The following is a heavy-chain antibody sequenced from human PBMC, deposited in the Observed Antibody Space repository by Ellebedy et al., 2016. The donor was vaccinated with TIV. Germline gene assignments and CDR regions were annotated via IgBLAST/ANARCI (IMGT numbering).Heavy chain of an antibody. V-gene: IGHV3-33*03. J-gene: IGHJ3*01. CDR1: GFIFTTYA. CDR3: ATDLGTRAFDV. D-gene: IGHD1-1*01. CDR2: LLTDGLEK. Sequence: GESLKISCAASGFIFTTYAMYWVRQAPGKGLEWVTILLTDGLEKYYGDSVKGRFTISRDNSKNTLYLQMNSLRVDDTAVYYCATDLGTRAFDVWGQGTMVTVSS.